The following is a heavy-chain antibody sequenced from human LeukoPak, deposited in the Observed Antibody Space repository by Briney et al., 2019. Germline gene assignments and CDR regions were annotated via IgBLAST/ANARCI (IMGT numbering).Heavy chain of an antibody. D-gene: IGHD2-2*01. V-gene: IGHV4-30-2*01. CDR3: ARGDRYCSSTSCRPPRYAFDI. J-gene: IGHJ3*02. Sequence: PSQTLSLTCAVSGGSISSGGYSWSWIRQPPGKGLEWIGYIYHSGSTYYNPSLKSRVTISVDRSKNQFSLKLSSVTAADTAVYYCARGDRYCSSTSCRPPRYAFDIWGQGTMVTVSS. CDR2: IYHSGST. CDR1: GGSISSGGYS.